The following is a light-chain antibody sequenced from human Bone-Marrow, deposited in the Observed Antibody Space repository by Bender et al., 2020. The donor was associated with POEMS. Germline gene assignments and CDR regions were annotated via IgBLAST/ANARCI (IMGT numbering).Light chain of an antibody. CDR2: DVT. Sequence: QSALTQPASVSGSPGQSIAISCTGTSSDVGAYDSVSWYQQHPGKAPKLLIYDVTNRPSGVSNRFSGSKSGNTASLTISGLQAEDEADYYCSSYTTSSTTIFGGGTQLTVL. CDR1: SSDVGAYDS. V-gene: IGLV2-14*03. CDR3: SSYTTSSTTI. J-gene: IGLJ7*01.